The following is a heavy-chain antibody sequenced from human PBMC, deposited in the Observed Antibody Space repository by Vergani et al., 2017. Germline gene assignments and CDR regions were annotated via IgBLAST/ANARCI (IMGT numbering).Heavy chain of an antibody. CDR3: ARGTGGGYSLFDF. CDR2: IWFDGSNK. J-gene: IGHJ4*02. CDR1: GFTFSNYG. Sequence: QVQLVESGGGVVQPGRSLRLSCAASGFTFSNYGMHWVRQAPGKGLEWVAVIWFDGSNKYYADSVKGRFTFSRDNSKNTLYLQMNSLRVEDTAVYYCARGTGGGYSLFDFWGQGTLVTVSS. V-gene: IGHV3-33*01. D-gene: IGHD2-8*02.